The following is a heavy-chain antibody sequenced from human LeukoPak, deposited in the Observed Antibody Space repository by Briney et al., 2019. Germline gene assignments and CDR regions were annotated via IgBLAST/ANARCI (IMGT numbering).Heavy chain of an antibody. Sequence: GGSLRLSCAASGLTFSSYGMHWVRQAPGKGLEWVAVISYDGSNKYYADSVKGRFTISRDNSKNTLYLQMNSLRAEDTAVYYCAKVLDHDSSSSFSWGQGTLVTVSS. CDR3: AKVLDHDSSSSFS. J-gene: IGHJ5*02. CDR1: GLTFSSYG. V-gene: IGHV3-30*18. D-gene: IGHD6-13*01. CDR2: ISYDGSNK.